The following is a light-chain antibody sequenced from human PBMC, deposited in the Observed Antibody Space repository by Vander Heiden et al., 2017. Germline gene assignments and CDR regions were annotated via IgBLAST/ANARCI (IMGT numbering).Light chain of an antibody. J-gene: IGKJ2*01. Sequence: DIVMTQSPDSLAVSLGERATINCKSSQSVLHSGVNRNYLAWDQLKPGQAPKLLIYWASTREFGVPDRFSGSGSGTEFTLSINNLQAEDVAVYYCQQYYNIPHTFGQGTKLEIK. V-gene: IGKV4-1*01. CDR3: QQYYNIPHT. CDR1: QSVLHSGVNRNY. CDR2: WAS.